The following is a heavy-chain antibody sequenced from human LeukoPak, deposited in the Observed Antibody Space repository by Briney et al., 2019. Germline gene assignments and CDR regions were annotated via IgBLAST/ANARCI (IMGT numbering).Heavy chain of an antibody. V-gene: IGHV4-34*01. CDR2: INHSGST. Sequence: SETLSLTCAVYGGSFSGYYWSWIRQRPGKGLEWIGEINHSGSTNYNPSLKSRVTISVDTSKNQFSLKLSSVTAADTAVYYCARGGVQGYCSGGSCPLDYWGQGTLVTVSS. CDR3: ARGGVQGYCSGGSCPLDY. CDR1: GGSFSGYY. J-gene: IGHJ4*02. D-gene: IGHD2-15*01.